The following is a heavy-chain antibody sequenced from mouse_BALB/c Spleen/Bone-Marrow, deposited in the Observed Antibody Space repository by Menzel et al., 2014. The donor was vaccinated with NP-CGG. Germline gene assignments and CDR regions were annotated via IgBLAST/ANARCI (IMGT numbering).Heavy chain of an antibody. J-gene: IGHJ1*01. D-gene: IGHD2-1*01. CDR1: GYTFTSYL. V-gene: IGHV1-14*01. CDR2: INPYNDGT. CDR3: VRGGNYWYFDV. Sequence: EVQLQQSGPELVKPGASVKMSCKASGYTFTSYLMHWVKQKPGQGLEWIGYINPYNDGTKYNEKFKGKATLTSDKSSSTAYMELSSLTSEDSAVYYCVRGGNYWYFDVWGAGTTVTVSS.